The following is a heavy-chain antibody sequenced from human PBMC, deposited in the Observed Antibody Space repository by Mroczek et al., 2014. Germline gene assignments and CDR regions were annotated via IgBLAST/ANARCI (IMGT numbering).Heavy chain of an antibody. CDR2: ISAYNGNT. Sequence: QVQLVQSGAEVKKPGASVKVSCKASLYSFTSYGISWVRQAPGQGLEWMGWISAYNGNTNYAQKLQGRVTMTTDTSATTAYMVLKSLRSDDTAVYYCASARGYSSSDAFDIWGQGTMVTVSS. CDR1: LYSFTSYG. J-gene: IGHJ3*02. D-gene: IGHD5-18*01. V-gene: IGHV1-18*01. CDR3: ASARGYSSSDAFDI.